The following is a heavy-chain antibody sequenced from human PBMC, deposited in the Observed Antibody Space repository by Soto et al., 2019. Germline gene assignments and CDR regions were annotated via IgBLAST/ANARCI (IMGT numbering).Heavy chain of an antibody. CDR3: ARSLLGVGDPVDL. V-gene: IGHV3-11*01. D-gene: IGHD2-15*01. CDR1: GFSFSNYY. J-gene: IGHJ3*01. CDR2: ISSSGTIT. Sequence: QVQLVDSGGGLVKPGGSLRLSCAASGFSFSNYYFTYIRQAPGKGLEWIAYISSSGTITHYADSVQGRFSISRDNAKYSLSLQLNDLRGEDTAVYYFARSLLGVGDPVDLWGQGTAVLVSS.